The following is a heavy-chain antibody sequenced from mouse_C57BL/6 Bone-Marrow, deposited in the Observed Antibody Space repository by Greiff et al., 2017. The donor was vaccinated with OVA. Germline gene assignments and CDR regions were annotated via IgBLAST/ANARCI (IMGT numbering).Heavy chain of an antibody. CDR2: IRSKSSNYAT. CDR3: VRRALYDGYYQNWYFDV. D-gene: IGHD2-3*01. V-gene: IGHV10-3*01. CDR1: GFTFNTYA. Sequence: EVKVVESGGGLVQPKGSLKLSCAASGFTFNTYAMHWVRQAPGKGLEWVARIRSKSSNYATYYADSVKDRFTISRDDSQSMLYLQMNNLKTEDTAMYYCVRRALYDGYYQNWYFDVWGTGTTVTVSS. J-gene: IGHJ1*03.